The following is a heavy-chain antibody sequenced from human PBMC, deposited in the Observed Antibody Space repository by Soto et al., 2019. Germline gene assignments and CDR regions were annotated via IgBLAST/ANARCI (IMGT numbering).Heavy chain of an antibody. J-gene: IGHJ6*02. CDR3: AREPEHVETSIASYYYYGMYA. D-gene: IGHD2-21*02. V-gene: IGHV1-69*04. CDR2: IIPILGIA. Sequence: SVKVSCKASGGTFSSYTISWVRQAPGQGLEWMGRIIPILGIANYAQKFQGRVTITADKSTSTAYMELSSLRSEDTAVYYCAREPEHVETSIASYYYYGMYALGQETTLPISS. CDR1: GGTFSSYT.